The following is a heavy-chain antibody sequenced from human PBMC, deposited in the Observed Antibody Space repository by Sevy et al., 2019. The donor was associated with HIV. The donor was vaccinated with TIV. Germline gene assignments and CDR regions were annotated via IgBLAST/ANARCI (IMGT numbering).Heavy chain of an antibody. CDR3: ASWTTVVTPGWFDP. J-gene: IGHJ5*02. D-gene: IGHD4-17*01. V-gene: IGHV4-39*01. Sequence: SETLSLTCTVSGGSISSSSYYWGWIRQPPGKGLEWFGSIYYSGSTYYNPSLKSRVTISVDTSKNQFSLKLSSVTAADTAVYYCASWTTVVTPGWFDPWGQGTLVTVSS. CDR1: GGSISSSSYY. CDR2: IYYSGST.